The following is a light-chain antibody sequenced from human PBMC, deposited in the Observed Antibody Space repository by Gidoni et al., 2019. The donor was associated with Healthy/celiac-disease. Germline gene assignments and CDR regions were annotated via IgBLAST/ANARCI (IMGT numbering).Light chain of an antibody. J-gene: IGKJ2*01. CDR3: QQYNNWPPMYT. CDR1: QSVSSN. V-gene: IGKV3-15*01. CDR2: GAS. Sequence: EIVMTQSPATLSVSPGERATLSCRASQSVSSNLAWYQQKPGQAPRLLIYGASTRATGIPARFSGSGSGTEFTLTISRLQSEAFAVYYCQQYNNWPPMYTFGQGTKLEIK.